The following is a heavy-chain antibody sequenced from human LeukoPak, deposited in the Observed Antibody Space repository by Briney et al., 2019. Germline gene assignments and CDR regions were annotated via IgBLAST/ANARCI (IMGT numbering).Heavy chain of an antibody. CDR1: GYGFSDVY. CDR3: ATSSSVTHTRDP. D-gene: IGHD5/OR15-5a*01. CDR2: INPHSGAT. Sequence: ASVKVSCKASGYGFSDVYFNWVRQAPGQGLEWMGWINPHSGATNYAQRFQGRVSMDASIDTAYMELSMLTTDDTAVYYCATSSSVTHTRDPWGQGTLVTVSS. J-gene: IGHJ5*02. V-gene: IGHV1-2*02.